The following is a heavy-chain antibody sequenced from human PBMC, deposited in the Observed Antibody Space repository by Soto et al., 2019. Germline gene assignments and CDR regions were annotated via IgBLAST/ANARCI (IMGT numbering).Heavy chain of an antibody. J-gene: IGHJ4*02. D-gene: IGHD4-17*01. V-gene: IGHV1-18*01. CDR1: GYTFTSCG. Sequence: ASVMVSCKASGYTFTSCGISCVRQAPGQELEWMGWISAYNGNTNYAKKLQGRVTMTTDTSTSTAYLELRSLRADDTAVYYCARDGRNFGDYGYWGQGTLVTGSS. CDR3: ARDGRNFGDYGY. CDR2: ISAYNGNT.